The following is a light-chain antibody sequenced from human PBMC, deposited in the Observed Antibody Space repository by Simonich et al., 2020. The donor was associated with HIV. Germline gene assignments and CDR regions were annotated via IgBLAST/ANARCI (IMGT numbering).Light chain of an antibody. J-gene: IGLJ2*01. CDR2: HVS. V-gene: IGLV2-14*03. CDR3: SSYTSSSTLL. Sequence: QSALTQPASVSGSPGPSITISCTGTSSDVDDTNYVFWYQQHPGKVPKLMIYHVSNRPSGVSNRFSGSKSGNTASLTISGLQAEDEADYYCSSYTSSSTLLFGGGTKVTVL. CDR1: SSDVDDTNY.